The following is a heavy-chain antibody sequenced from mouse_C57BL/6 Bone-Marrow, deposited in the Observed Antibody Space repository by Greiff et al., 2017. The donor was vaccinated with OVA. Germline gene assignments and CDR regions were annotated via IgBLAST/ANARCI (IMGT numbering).Heavy chain of an antibody. J-gene: IGHJ3*01. CDR1: GYSFTGYY. V-gene: IGHV1-42*01. D-gene: IGHD2-3*01. Sequence: VQLQQSGPELVKPGASVKISCKASGYSFTGYYMNWVKQSPEKSLEWIGEINPSTGGTTYNQKFKGKATLTVDKSSSTAYMQLQSLTSEDSAVYYCARDGYYWFAYWGQGTLVTVSA. CDR3: ARDGYYWFAY. CDR2: INPSTGGT.